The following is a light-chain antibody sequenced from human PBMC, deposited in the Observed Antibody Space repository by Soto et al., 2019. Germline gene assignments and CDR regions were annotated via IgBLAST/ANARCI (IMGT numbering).Light chain of an antibody. CDR2: DAS. CDR3: QQSNSFPLT. V-gene: IGKV1-12*01. Sequence: DTQMTQSPSSVSASVGDRVTITCRASQGIRNWLAWYQQKPGKAPKLLISDASTLQSGVTSRFTGSGSGTDFTLTIRSLQPEDFATYYCQQSNSFPLTFGGGTKVDIK. CDR1: QGIRNW. J-gene: IGKJ4*01.